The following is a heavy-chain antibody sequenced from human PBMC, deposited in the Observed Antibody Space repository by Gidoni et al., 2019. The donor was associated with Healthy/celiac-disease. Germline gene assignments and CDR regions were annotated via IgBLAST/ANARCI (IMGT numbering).Heavy chain of an antibody. Sequence: EVQLVESGGGLVQPGGSLRLSCAASGFTVSSNYMSWVRQAPGKGLEWVSFIYSGGSTYYADSVKGRFTISRDNSKNTLYLQMNSLRAEDTAVYYCARDSSGYSRGLDYWGQGTLVTVSS. V-gene: IGHV3-66*01. D-gene: IGHD3-22*01. CDR2: IYSGGST. J-gene: IGHJ4*02. CDR1: GFTVSSNY. CDR3: ARDSSGYSRGLDY.